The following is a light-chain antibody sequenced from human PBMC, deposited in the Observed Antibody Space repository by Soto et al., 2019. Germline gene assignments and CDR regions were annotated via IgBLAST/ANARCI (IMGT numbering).Light chain of an antibody. CDR3: QQYGRSPL. V-gene: IGKV3-20*01. CDR1: RGVGTSY. CDR2: GTS. Sequence: ENVLTQSPGTLSLSPGETASLSCRASRGVGTSYLAWYQQKPGQAPRLLLYGTSNRATGIPDRFSGSGSGTDFTLTLSGLEPEDFAVYFCQQYGRSPLFGQGTKLEIK. J-gene: IGKJ2*01.